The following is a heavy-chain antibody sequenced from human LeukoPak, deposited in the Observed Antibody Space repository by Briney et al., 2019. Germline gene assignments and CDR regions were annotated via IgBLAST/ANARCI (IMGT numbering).Heavy chain of an antibody. CDR1: GFTFSSYA. V-gene: IGHV3-23*01. CDR2: ISGSGGST. D-gene: IGHD2-15*01. CDR3: ARDIVVVVAATPGYFDY. J-gene: IGHJ4*02. Sequence: GGSLRLSCAASGFTFSSYAMSWVRQAPGKGLEWVSAISGSGGSTYYADSVKGRFTISRDNSKNMLYLQMNSLRAEDTAVYYCARDIVVVVAATPGYFDYWGQGTLVTVSS.